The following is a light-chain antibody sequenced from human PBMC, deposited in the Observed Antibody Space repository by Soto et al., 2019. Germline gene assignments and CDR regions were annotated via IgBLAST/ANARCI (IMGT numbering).Light chain of an antibody. CDR2: GAS. J-gene: IGKJ5*01. CDR3: QQYNNWPPLT. CDR1: QSVSSN. V-gene: IGKV3-15*01. Sequence: EIVFTQSPATLSLSPGERATLSCRASQSVSSNLAWYQQKPGQAPRLLIYGASTRATGIPARFSGSGSGTEFTLTISSLQSEDFAVYYCQQYNNWPPLTFGQGTRLEIK.